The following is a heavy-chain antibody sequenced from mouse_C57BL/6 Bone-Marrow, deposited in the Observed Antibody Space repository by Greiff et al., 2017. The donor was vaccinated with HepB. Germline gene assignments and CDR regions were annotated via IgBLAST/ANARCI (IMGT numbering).Heavy chain of an antibody. CDR1: GYTFTSYG. CDR3: ARSYYYGSSRWYFDV. Sequence: VQLVESGAELARPGASVKLSCKASGYTFTSYGISWVKQRTGQGLEWIGEIYPRSGNTYYNEKFKGKATLTADKSSSTAYMELRSLTSEDSAVYFCARSYYYGSSRWYFDVWGTGTTVTVSS. CDR2: IYPRSGNT. D-gene: IGHD1-1*01. J-gene: IGHJ1*03. V-gene: IGHV1-81*01.